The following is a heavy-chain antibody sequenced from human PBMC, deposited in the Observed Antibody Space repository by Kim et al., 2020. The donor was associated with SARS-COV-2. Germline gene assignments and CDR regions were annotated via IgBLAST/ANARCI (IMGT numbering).Heavy chain of an antibody. Sequence: GGSLRLSCVASGFSFSNYYMSWIRQAPGKGLEWLSYISGSSTYTKYADSVRGRFTISRDNAKNSLFLQMNSLRAEDTAVYFCARELGGDAARGQSMLPDFWGQGALVTVSS. CDR1: GFSFSNYY. V-gene: IGHV3-11*06. J-gene: IGHJ4*02. D-gene: IGHD3-10*02. CDR3: ARELGGDAARGQSMLPDF. CDR2: ISGSSTYT.